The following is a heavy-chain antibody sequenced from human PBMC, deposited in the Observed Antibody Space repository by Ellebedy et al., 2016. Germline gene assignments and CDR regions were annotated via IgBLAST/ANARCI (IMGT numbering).Heavy chain of an antibody. J-gene: IGHJ4*02. CDR1: GFPFSSRN. D-gene: IGHD2-2*01. Sequence: GESLKISXAASGFPFSSRNMNWVRQAPGKGLEWVATISANADKRDLADSVQGRFTISRDNFRNTLHLQMNNLRGEDTAVYYCRQGHYADYWGQGTLVTVSS. V-gene: IGHV3-23*01. CDR3: RQGHYADY. CDR2: ISANADKR.